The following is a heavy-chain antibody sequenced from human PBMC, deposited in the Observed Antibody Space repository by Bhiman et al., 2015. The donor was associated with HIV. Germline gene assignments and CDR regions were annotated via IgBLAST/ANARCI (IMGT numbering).Heavy chain of an antibody. CDR3: AKETVYYHDSSGYRDY. CDR1: GFTVSGNY. D-gene: IGHD3-22*01. J-gene: IGHJ4*02. CDR2: ISGSGGST. Sequence: EVQLVESGGGLVQPGGSLRLSCAASGFTVSGNYMNWVRQAPGKGLEWVSGISGSGGSTYYADSVKGRFTISRDNSKNTLYLQMNSLRVEDTAVYYCAKETVYYHDSSGYRDYWGQGTLVTVSS. V-gene: IGHV3-23*04.